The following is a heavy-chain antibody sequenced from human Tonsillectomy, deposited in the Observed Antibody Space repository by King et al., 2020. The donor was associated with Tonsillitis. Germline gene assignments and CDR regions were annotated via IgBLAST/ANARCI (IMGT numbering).Heavy chain of an antibody. Sequence: QLVQSGAEVKKPGSSVKVSCKSSGGTFSSYAINWVRQAPGQGLEWLGRIIPFLGIATYAQKFQGRVTITADNSTSTAYMELNSLRSEDTAVYYCASSRDGYNWPAVRPFDYWGQGTLVTVSS. V-gene: IGHV1-69*09. CDR2: IIPFLGIA. D-gene: IGHD5-24*01. J-gene: IGHJ4*02. CDR3: ASSRDGYNWPAVRPFDY. CDR1: GGTFSSYA.